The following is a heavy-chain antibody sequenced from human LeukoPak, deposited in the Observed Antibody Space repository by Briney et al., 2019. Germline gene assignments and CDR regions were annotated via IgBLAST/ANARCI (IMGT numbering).Heavy chain of an antibody. CDR3: ATPYCGTISCLDVFDI. Sequence: SETLSLTRTVSGVSISSDKYYWSWIRQRPGKGLEWIGYMYYSGSTSYNPSLKSRVSISLGTPKNQFSLKLTSVTAADTAVYYCATPYCGTISCLDVFDIWGQGTMVIVSS. CDR2: MYYSGST. CDR1: GVSISSDKYY. V-gene: IGHV4-31*03. D-gene: IGHD2-21*01. J-gene: IGHJ3*02.